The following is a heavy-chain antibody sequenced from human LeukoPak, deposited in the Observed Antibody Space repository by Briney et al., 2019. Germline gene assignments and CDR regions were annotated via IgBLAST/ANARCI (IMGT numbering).Heavy chain of an antibody. J-gene: IGHJ5*02. D-gene: IGHD3-10*01. CDR1: GGSISSYY. V-gene: IGHV4-59*01. CDR2: IYYSGST. CDR3: ARGRKRRDNWFDP. Sequence: PSETLSLICTVSGGSISSYYWSWIRQPPGKGLELIGYIYYSGSTNYNPSLKSRVTISVDTSTNQFSLKLSSVTTADTAVYYCARGRKRRDNWFDPWGQGTLVTVSS.